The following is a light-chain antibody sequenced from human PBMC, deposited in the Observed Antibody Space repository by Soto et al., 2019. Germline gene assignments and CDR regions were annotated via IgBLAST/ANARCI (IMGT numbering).Light chain of an antibody. Sequence: QSVLTQSPSASASLGASVKLTCTLSSGHSSYAIAWHQQQPEKGPRYLMKLDSDGSHTKGDAIPDRFSGYSYGAERYLTISSLQSEDEADYYCQTWGTGIHVVFGGGTKVTVL. V-gene: IGLV4-69*01. CDR3: QTWGTGIHVV. CDR2: LDSDGSH. J-gene: IGLJ2*01. CDR1: SGHSSYA.